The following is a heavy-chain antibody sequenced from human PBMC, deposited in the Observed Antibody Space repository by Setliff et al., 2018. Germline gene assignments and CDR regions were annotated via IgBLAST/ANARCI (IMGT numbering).Heavy chain of an antibody. CDR3: ARDPQKTGDGKHAFDI. V-gene: IGHV1-2*02. CDR2: INPNSGGT. CDR1: GYTFTGYY. Sequence: ASVKVSCKASGYTFTGYYMHWVRQAPGQGLEWMGWINPNSGGTNYAQKFQGRVTMTRDTSISTVYMELSRLRSDDTAVYYCARDPQKTGDGKHAFDIWGQGTMVTVSS. D-gene: IGHD7-27*01. J-gene: IGHJ3*02.